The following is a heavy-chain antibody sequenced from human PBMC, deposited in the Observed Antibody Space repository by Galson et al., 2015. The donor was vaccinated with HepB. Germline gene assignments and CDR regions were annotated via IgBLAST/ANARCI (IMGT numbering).Heavy chain of an antibody. CDR2: IYYSGST. J-gene: IGHJ4*02. CDR1: GGSISSYY. D-gene: IGHD4-17*01. CDR3: AREQSGDGDFDY. Sequence: SETLSLTCTVSGGSISSYYWSWIRQPPGKGLEWIGYIYYSGSTNYNPSLKSRVTISVDTSKNQFSLKLSSVTAADTAVYYCAREQSGDGDFDYWGQGTLVTVSS. V-gene: IGHV4-59*01.